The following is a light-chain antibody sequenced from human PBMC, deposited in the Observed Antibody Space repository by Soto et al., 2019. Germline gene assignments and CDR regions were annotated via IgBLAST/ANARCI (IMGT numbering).Light chain of an antibody. Sequence: EIVLTQSPATLSSFPGDRVTLSCRASQYINTRLAWYQHRPGQAPRLLIYQTSIRAAGIPARFSGSGSGTDFTLTISRLEPEDFAVYYCQQYGSSGTFGQGTKVDIK. CDR2: QTS. CDR3: QQYGSSGT. J-gene: IGKJ1*01. CDR1: QYINTR. V-gene: IGKV3-20*01.